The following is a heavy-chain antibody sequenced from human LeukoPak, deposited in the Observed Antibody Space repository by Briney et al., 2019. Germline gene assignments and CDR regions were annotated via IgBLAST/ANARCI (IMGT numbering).Heavy chain of an antibody. CDR3: AKGGYDYVEIGYFDY. CDR1: GFSFSNYV. V-gene: IGHV3-23*01. J-gene: IGHJ4*03. Sequence: GGSLRLSCAASGFSFSNYVMNWVRQAPGKGLEWVSLIVASSGAAFYADSVKGRFTISRDKSKNTLYLQMKSLRAEDTAVYYCAKGGYDYVEIGYFDYWGQGALVTVSS. CDR2: IVASSGAA. D-gene: IGHD5-12*01.